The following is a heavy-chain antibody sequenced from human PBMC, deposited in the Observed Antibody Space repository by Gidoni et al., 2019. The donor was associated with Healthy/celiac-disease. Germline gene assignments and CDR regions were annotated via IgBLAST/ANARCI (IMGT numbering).Heavy chain of an antibody. D-gene: IGHD3-16*01. CDR1: GGSSSSGSYY. CDR2: IYTSGRT. V-gene: IGHV4-61*02. CDR3: ARVGPHDAFDI. Sequence: QVQLQESGPGLVKPSQTLSLTCTGSGGSSSSGSYYWSWNRQPAGKGLEWIGRIYTSGRTNYNPSLKSRVTISVDTSKNQFSLKLSSVTAADTAVHYCARVGPHDAFDIWGQGTMVTVSS. J-gene: IGHJ3*02.